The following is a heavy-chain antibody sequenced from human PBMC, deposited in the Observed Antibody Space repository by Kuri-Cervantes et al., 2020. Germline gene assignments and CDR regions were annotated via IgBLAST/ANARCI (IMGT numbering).Heavy chain of an antibody. Sequence: ASVKVSCKASGYTFTSYYMHWVRQAPGQGLEWMGWINPNSGGTNYAQKFQGWVTMTRDTSISTAYMELSRLRSDDTAVYYCAVGARITMVQGVPFDYWGQGTLVTVSS. CDR1: GYTFTSYY. D-gene: IGHD3-10*01. V-gene: IGHV1-2*04. J-gene: IGHJ4*02. CDR3: AVGARITMVQGVPFDY. CDR2: INPNSGGT.